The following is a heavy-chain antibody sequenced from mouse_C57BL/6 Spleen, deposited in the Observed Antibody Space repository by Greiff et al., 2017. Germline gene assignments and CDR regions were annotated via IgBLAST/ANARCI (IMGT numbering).Heavy chain of an antibody. CDR1: GFTFSSYA. CDR2: ISDGGSYT. Sequence: EVQGVEPGGGLVKPGGSLKLSCAASGFTFSSYAMSWVRQTPEKRLEWVATISDGGSYTYYPDNVKGRVTITRDNAKNNLYLQMSHLKSEDTTMYDCARDEDGYYAMDYWGQGTSVTVSS. CDR3: ARDEDGYYAMDY. V-gene: IGHV5-4*01. D-gene: IGHD2-3*01. J-gene: IGHJ4*01.